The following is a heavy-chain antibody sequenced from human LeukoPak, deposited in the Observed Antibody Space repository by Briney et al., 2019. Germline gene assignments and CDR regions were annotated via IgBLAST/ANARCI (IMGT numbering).Heavy chain of an antibody. CDR3: ARAAEDIVVVVAATPEIDY. D-gene: IGHD2-15*01. Sequence: GGSLRLSCAASGFXFSSYGIHWVRQAPGKGLEWVAVIWYDGSNKYYADSVKGRFTISRDNSKNTLYLQMNSLRAEDTAVYYCARAAEDIVVVVAATPEIDYWGQGTLVTVSS. V-gene: IGHV3-33*01. J-gene: IGHJ4*02. CDR1: GFXFSSYG. CDR2: IWYDGSNK.